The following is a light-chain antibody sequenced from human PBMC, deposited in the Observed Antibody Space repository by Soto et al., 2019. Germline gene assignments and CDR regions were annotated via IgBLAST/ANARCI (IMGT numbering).Light chain of an antibody. CDR3: AVWDDNLSGVV. CDR2: KIN. V-gene: IGLV1-47*01. CDR1: SSNIGADYH. J-gene: IGLJ2*01. Sequence: QSVLTQPPSVSGAPGQRVTIFCTGSSSNIGADYHVHWYQQLPGTAPRLLIYKINQRPSGVPDRFSGSKSGTSASLAVSGLRSEDEADYYCAVWDDNLSGVVFGGGTKLTVL.